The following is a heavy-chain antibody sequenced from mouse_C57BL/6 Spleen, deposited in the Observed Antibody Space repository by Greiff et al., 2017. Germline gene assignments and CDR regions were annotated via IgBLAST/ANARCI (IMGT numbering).Heavy chain of an antibody. CDR2: INPGSGGT. Sequence: QVQLQQSGAELVRPGTSVKVSCKASGYAFTNYLIEWVKQRPGQGLEWIGVINPGSGGTNYNEKFKGKATLTADKSSSTAYMQLSSLRSEDSAFYFCNVSHYDSFDYGGQVTTLTVSS. CDR1: GYAFTNYL. J-gene: IGHJ2*01. CDR3: NVSHYDSFDY. D-gene: IGHD2-4*01. V-gene: IGHV1-54*01.